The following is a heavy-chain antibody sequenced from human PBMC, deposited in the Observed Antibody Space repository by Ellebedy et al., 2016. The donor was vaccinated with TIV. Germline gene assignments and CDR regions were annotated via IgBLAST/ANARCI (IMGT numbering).Heavy chain of an antibody. CDR3: AYDSSGYYYEGAFDI. V-gene: IGHV3-7*01. D-gene: IGHD3-22*01. CDR1: GFTFSSYW. J-gene: IGHJ3*02. Sequence: GESLKISCAASGFTFSSYWMSWVRQAPGKGLEWVANIKQDGSEKYYVDSVKGRFTISRDNAKNSLYLQMNSLRAEDTAVYYCAYDSSGYYYEGAFDIWGQGTMVTVSS. CDR2: IKQDGSEK.